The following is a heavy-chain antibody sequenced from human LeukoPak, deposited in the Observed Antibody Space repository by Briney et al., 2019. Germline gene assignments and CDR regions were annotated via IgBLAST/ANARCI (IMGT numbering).Heavy chain of an antibody. CDR2: ISSSSSYI. J-gene: IGHJ4*02. CDR1: GFTFSSYS. CDR3: AKEGSSSWDREFDY. Sequence: SGGSLRLSCAASGFTFSSYSMNWVRQAPGKGLEWVSSISSSSSYIYYADSVKGRFTISRDNAKNSLYLQMNSLRAEDTAVYYCAKEGSSSWDREFDYWGQGTLVTVSS. D-gene: IGHD6-13*01. V-gene: IGHV3-21*04.